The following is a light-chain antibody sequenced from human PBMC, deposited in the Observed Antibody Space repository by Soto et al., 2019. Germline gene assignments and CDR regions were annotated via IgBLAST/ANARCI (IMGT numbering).Light chain of an antibody. CDR3: SSYTSSSTYV. V-gene: IGLV2-14*01. J-gene: IGLJ1*01. CDR1: SSDVGGYNY. Sequence: QSALTQPASXXXSXXXXXTISCTGTSSDVGGYNYVSWYQQHPGKAPKLMIYEVSNRPSGVSNRFSGSKSGNTASLTISGLQAEDEADYYCSSYTSSSTYVFGTGTKVTVL. CDR2: EVS.